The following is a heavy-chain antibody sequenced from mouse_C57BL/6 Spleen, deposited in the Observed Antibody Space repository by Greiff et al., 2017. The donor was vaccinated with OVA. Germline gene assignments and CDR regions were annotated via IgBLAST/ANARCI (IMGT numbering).Heavy chain of an antibody. D-gene: IGHD1-1*01. CDR1: GFTFSSYA. V-gene: IGHV5-9-1*02. CDR2: ISSGGDYI. J-gene: IGHJ3*01. Sequence: EVKLMESGEGLVKPGGSLKLSCAASGFTFSSYAMSWVRQTPEKRLEWVAYISSGGDYIYYADTVKGRFTISRDNARNTLYLQMSSLKSEDTAMYYCTRDAGNLRYGAYWGQGTLVTVSA. CDR3: TRDAGNLRYGAY.